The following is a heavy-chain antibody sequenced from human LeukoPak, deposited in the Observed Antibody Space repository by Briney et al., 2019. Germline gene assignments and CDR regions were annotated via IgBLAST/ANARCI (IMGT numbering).Heavy chain of an antibody. J-gene: IGHJ5*02. CDR3: ARVGPYCTNGVCHNWIDP. CDR1: GYTFTGYY. CDR2: INPNSGGT. V-gene: IGHV1-2*02. Sequence: GASVKVSCKASGYTFTGYYMHWVRQAPGQGLEWMGWINPNSGGTNYAQKFQGRVTMTRDTSISTAYMELSRLRSDDTAVYYCARVGPYCTNGVCHNWIDPWGQGTLVTVSS. D-gene: IGHD2-8*01.